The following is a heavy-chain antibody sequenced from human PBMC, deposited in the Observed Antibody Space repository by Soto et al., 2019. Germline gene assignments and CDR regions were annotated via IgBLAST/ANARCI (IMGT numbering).Heavy chain of an antibody. CDR2: IIPIFGTA. J-gene: IGHJ5*02. Sequence: SVKVSCKASGGTFSSYAISWVRQAPGQGLEWMGGIIPIFGTANYAQKFQGRVTITADESTSTAYMELSSLRSEDTAVHYCATSQLLFNWFDPWGQGTLVTVSS. CDR3: ATSQLLFNWFDP. CDR1: GGTFSSYA. V-gene: IGHV1-69*13. D-gene: IGHD2-2*01.